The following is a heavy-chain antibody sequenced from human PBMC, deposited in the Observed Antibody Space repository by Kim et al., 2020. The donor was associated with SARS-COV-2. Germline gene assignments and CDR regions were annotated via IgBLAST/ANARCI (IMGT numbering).Heavy chain of an antibody. Sequence: SLKSRVTISVDTSKNQFSLKLSSVTAADTAVYYCARNSASLYYYYYGMDVWGQGTTVTVSS. J-gene: IGHJ6*02. D-gene: IGHD2-21*01. V-gene: IGHV4-39*07. CDR3: ARNSASLYYYYYGMDV.